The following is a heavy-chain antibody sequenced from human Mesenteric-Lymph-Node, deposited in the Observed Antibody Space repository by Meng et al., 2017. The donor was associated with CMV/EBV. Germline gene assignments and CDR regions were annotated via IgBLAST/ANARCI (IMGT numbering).Heavy chain of an antibody. V-gene: IGHV4-34*01. CDR1: GGSFSGYY. J-gene: IGHJ4*02. CDR2: INHSGST. Sequence: HVQLHQCGAGLLRPSETLSVTCAVYGGSFSGYYWNWIRQSSEKGLEWIGEINHSGSTTYNPSFTSRIIISVDTSTNQISLNMSSVTAADTAVYYCARGSSYDILTGYFDYWGQGALVTVSS. D-gene: IGHD3-9*01. CDR3: ARGSSYDILTGYFDY.